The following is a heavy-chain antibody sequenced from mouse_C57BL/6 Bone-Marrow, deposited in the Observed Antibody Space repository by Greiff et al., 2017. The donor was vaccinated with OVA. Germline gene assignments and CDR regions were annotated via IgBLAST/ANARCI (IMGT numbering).Heavy chain of an antibody. V-gene: IGHV1-82*01. J-gene: IGHJ2*01. CDR3: ARQEEDYSNPGY. CDR2: IYPGDGDT. D-gene: IGHD2-5*01. CDR1: GYAFSSSW. Sequence: QVTLKVSGPELVKPGASVKISCKASGYAFSSSWMNWVKQRPGKGLEWIGRIYPGDGDTNYNGKFKGKATLTADKSSSTAYMLLSSLTSEDSAVYFCARQEEDYSNPGYWGQGTTLTVSS.